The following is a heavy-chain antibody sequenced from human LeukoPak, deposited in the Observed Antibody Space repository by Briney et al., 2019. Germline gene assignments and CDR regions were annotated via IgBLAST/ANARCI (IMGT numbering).Heavy chain of an antibody. CDR2: IYYSGST. CDR1: GGPISSYY. Sequence: SETLSLTCTVSGGPISSYYWSWIRQPPGKGLEWIGYIYYSGSTNYNPSLKSRVTISVDTSKNQFSLKLSSVTAADTAVYYCARDTHDNWFDPWGQGTLVTVSS. J-gene: IGHJ5*02. CDR3: ARDTHDNWFDP. V-gene: IGHV4-59*01.